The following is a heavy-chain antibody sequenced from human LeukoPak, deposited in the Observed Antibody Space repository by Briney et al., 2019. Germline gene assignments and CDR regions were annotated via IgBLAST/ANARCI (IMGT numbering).Heavy chain of an antibody. D-gene: IGHD3-3*01. V-gene: IGHV4-59*11. CDR2: VFYGGMT. J-gene: IGHJ4*02. CDR3: ASGTVFGVISPQYFHY. CDR1: AGSISTPY. Sequence: SETLSLTCSVSAGSISTPYWHWIRQSPGKGLEWIGFVFYGGMTNYNPSLRGRVTISLDTSKNQFSLSLTSVTAADTAVYSCASGTVFGVISPQYFHYWGQGTRVTVSS.